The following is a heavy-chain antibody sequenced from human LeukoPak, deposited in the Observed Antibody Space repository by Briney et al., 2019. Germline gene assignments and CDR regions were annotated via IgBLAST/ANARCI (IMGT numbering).Heavy chain of an antibody. Sequence: ASVKVSCKASGYTLTGYYMHWVRQAPGQGLEWMGIINPSGGSTSYAQKFQGRVTMTRDTSTSTVYMELSSLRSEDTAVYYCAREGYSSSPELGAFGIWGQGTMVTVSS. V-gene: IGHV1-46*01. CDR3: AREGYSSSPELGAFGI. J-gene: IGHJ3*02. D-gene: IGHD6-13*01. CDR2: INPSGGST. CDR1: GYTLTGYY.